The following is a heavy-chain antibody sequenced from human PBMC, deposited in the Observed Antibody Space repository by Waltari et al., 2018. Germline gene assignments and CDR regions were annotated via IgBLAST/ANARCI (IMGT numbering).Heavy chain of an antibody. V-gene: IGHV4-59*08. D-gene: IGHD3-22*01. CDR3: ARSYFYDNSGYYDY. J-gene: IGHJ4*02. Sequence: QVRLQESGPGLVKPSATLSLTCTFAGSTFSNHSWSWIRQSPGKGLEWIGFIDHRGTTKYNPSLKSRVTISLDTSNNQFSLELRSVTAADTAVYFCARSYFYDNSGYYDYWGQGTLVTVSS. CDR2: IDHRGTT. CDR1: GSTFSNHS.